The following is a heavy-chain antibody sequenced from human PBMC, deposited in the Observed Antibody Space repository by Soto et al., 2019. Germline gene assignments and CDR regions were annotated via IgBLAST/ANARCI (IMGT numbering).Heavy chain of an antibody. D-gene: IGHD5-12*01. CDR3: ARSLSGYDKGHFDY. J-gene: IGHJ4*02. V-gene: IGHV4-30-4*01. CDR1: GGSISSGDYY. Sequence: QVQLQDSGPGLVKPSQTLSLTCTVSGGSISSGDYYWSWIRQPPGKGLEWIGYIYYSGSTYYNPSLKSRVTISVDTSQNQFSLKLSSVTAADTAVYYCARSLSGYDKGHFDYWGQGTLVTVSS. CDR2: IYYSGST.